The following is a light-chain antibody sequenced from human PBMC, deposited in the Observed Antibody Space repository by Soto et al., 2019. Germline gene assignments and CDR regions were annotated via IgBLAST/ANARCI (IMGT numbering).Light chain of an antibody. Sequence: EIVLTQSPGTLSLSPGERATLSCSASQSVSSTYIAWYHQNPGQAPRLLIYGASSSATGIPDRFSGSGSGLDFSLSISRLEPDYFEVYFFQQYGTSPPFTFGRGINVEIK. CDR1: QSVSSTY. J-gene: IGKJ4*01. V-gene: IGKV3-20*01. CDR3: QQYGTSPPFT. CDR2: GAS.